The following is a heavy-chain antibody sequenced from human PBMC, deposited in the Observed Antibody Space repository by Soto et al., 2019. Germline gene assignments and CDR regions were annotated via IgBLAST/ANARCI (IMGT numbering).Heavy chain of an antibody. J-gene: IGHJ4*02. V-gene: IGHV3-30*18. D-gene: IGHD1-26*01. CDR3: AKEGGLSGSYYISSSYYFDY. Sequence: QVQLVESGGGVVQPGRSLRLSCVDPGFTFSSYGMHWVRQAPGKELEWVAIISYDGSNTYYADSVKGRFTISRDNSKNTLYLQMNSLRAEDTSVYYCAKEGGLSGSYYISSSYYFDYWGQGTLVTVSS. CDR2: ISYDGSNT. CDR1: GFTFSSYG.